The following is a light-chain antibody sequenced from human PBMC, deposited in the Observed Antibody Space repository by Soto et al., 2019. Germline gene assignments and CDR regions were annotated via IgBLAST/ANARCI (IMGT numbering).Light chain of an antibody. Sequence: QSVLTQPPSVSGAPGQRVTISCTGSSSNIGAGYDVHWYQQLPGTAPKLLIYDHFNRPSGVPARFSASKSGTSASLAITGLKAEDEADYYCQSYDSSLVGSVFGGGTKVTVL. V-gene: IGLV1-40*01. CDR3: QSYDSSLVGSV. J-gene: IGLJ3*02. CDR2: DHF. CDR1: SSNIGAGYD.